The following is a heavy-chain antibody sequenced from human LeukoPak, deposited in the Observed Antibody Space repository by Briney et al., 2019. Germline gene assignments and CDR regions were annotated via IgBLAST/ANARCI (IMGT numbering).Heavy chain of an antibody. CDR3: ATNVVVPAAIAFDI. CDR2: IIPIFGTA. Sequence: SVKVSCKASGGTFSSYAISWVRQAPGQGLEWMGGIIPIFGTANYAQKFQGRVTITTDESTSTAYMELSSLRSGDTAVYYCATNVVVPAAIAFDIWGQGTMVTVSS. V-gene: IGHV1-69*05. D-gene: IGHD2-2*02. CDR1: GGTFSSYA. J-gene: IGHJ3*02.